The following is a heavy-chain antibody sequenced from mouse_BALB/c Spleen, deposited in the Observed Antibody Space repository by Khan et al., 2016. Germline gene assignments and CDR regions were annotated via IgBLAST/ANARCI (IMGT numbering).Heavy chain of an antibody. CDR1: GYTFSSYW. D-gene: IGHD1-2*01. CDR2: ILPGSGST. CDR3: SRKGITTARYFDV. J-gene: IGHJ1*01. Sequence: VQLQQSGAELMKPGASVKISCKATGYTFSSYWIEWVKQRPGHGLEWIGEILPGSGSTNYNEKFKGKATFTADTSSNTAYMQLSSLTSEDSAVDYCSRKGITTARYFDVWGAGTTVTVSA. V-gene: IGHV1-9*01.